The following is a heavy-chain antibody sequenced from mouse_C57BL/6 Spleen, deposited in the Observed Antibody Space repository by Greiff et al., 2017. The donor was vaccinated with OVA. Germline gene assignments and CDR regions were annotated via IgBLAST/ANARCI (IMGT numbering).Heavy chain of an antibody. J-gene: IGHJ2*01. CDR3: ARTDYGPYYLDY. CDR2: IYPGGGYT. D-gene: IGHD1-1*02. Sequence: QVQLQQSGAELVRPGTSVKMSCKASGYTFTNYWIGWAKQRPGHGLEWIGDIYPGGGYTNYNEKFKGKATLTADKSSSTAYMQFSSLTSEDSAIYSCARTDYGPYYLDYWGQGTTLTVSS. CDR1: GYTFTNYW. V-gene: IGHV1-63*01.